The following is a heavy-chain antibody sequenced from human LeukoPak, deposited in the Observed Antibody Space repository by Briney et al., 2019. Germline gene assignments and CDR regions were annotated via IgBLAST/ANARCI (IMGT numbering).Heavy chain of an antibody. CDR2: IHYSGST. J-gene: IGHJ4*02. CDR3: VRDTRSYDTSGYYHFDY. D-gene: IGHD3-22*01. CDR1: GASITSYY. Sequence: SETLSLTCTVSGASITSYYWNWIRQPPGKGLEWIGYIHYSGSTNYNPSLKSRVTISVDTSKKQYSLILTSVTAADAAVYYCVRDTRSYDTSGYYHFDYWGQGTLVTVSP. V-gene: IGHV4-59*01.